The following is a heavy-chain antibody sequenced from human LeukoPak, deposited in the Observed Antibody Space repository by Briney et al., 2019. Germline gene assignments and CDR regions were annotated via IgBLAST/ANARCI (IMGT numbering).Heavy chain of an antibody. D-gene: IGHD2-21*02. V-gene: IGHV1-69*13. J-gene: IGHJ4*02. CDR3: ARDGPQLAYCGGDCYSP. CDR2: IIPIFGTA. Sequence: GASVKVSCKASGGTFSSYAISWVRQAPGQGLEWMGGIIPIFGTANYAQKFQGRVTITADESTSTAYKELSSLRSEDTAVYYCARDGPQLAYCGGDCYSPWGQGTLVTVSS. CDR1: GGTFSSYA.